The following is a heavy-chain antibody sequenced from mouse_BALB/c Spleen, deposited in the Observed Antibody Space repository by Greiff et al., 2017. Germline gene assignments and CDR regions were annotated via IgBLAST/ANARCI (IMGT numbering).Heavy chain of an antibody. D-gene: IGHD2-4*01. CDR2: IYPSDSYT. J-gene: IGHJ4*01. CDR3: TGTIFDHDGGYAMDD. V-gene: IGHV1-69*02. Sequence: QVQLQQPGAELVRPGASVKLSCKASGYTFTSYWINWVKQRPGQGLEWIGNIYPSDSYTNYNQKFKDKATLTVDKSSSTAYMQLSSPTSEDSAVYYCTGTIFDHDGGYAMDDWGQGTSVTVAS. CDR1: GYTFTSYW.